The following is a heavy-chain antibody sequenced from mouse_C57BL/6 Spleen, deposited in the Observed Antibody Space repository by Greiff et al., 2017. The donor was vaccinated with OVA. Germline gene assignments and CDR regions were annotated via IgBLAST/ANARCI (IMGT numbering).Heavy chain of an antibody. V-gene: IGHV5-17*01. J-gene: IGHJ2*01. D-gene: IGHD2-1*01. CDR3: AKGIYYGNYYYFDY. CDR2: ISSGSSTI. CDR1: GFTFSDYG. Sequence: EVQGVESGGGLVKPGGSLKLSCAASGFTFSDYGMHWVRQAPEKGLEWVAYISSGSSTIYYAYTVKGRFPISRDNAKNTLFLQMTSLRAGETAMYYCAKGIYYGNYYYFDYWGQGTTLTVSA.